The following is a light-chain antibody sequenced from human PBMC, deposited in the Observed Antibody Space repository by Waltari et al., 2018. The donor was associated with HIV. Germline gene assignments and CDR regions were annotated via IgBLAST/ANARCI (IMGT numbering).Light chain of an antibody. CDR3: YSTDISGYSRV. CDR1: ALPKKF. J-gene: IGLJ2*01. Sequence: SYELTQPPSVSVSPGQTARITCSGDALPKKFAYWYQQKAGQAPALVIYEDKKRPSGIPERFSGSRSGTLATLSIRGAQVEDEADYYCYSTDISGYSRVFGGGTKVTV. CDR2: EDK. V-gene: IGLV3-10*01.